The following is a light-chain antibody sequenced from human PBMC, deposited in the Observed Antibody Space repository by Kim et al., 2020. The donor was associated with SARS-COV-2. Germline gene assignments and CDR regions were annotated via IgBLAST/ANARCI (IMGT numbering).Light chain of an antibody. CDR2: AAS. V-gene: IGKV1-16*02. Sequence: ASEDIKVTSPCRPCQCISKYLSWLRQNPGKTPKSLIYAASSLHTGVPSKFNGSGSGTDFTLTISSLQPEDFATYYCQQYHSYPITFGQGTRLEIK. CDR1: QCISKY. J-gene: IGKJ5*01. CDR3: QQYHSYPIT.